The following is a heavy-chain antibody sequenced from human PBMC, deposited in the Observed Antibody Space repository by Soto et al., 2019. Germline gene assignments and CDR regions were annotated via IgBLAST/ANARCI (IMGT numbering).Heavy chain of an antibody. CDR1: GFTFSTSG. V-gene: IGHV3-33*01. D-gene: IGHD3-16*01. J-gene: IGHJ3*02. CDR3: VRERGPFDGFDI. CDR2: LWSNGINQ. Sequence: QVQLVESGGGVVQPGGSLRLSCTASGFTFSTSGMHWVRQAPGKGLEWVTVLWSNGINQYYADSVKGRFTFSRDTSMNTLYLQMNSLRAEDTAVYYCVRERGPFDGFDIWGQGTMVTVSS.